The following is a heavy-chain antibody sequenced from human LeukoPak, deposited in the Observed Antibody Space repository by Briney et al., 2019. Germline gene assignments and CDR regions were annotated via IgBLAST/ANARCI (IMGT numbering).Heavy chain of an antibody. CDR2: ISSSSVYI. Sequence: PGGSLRLSCAASGLTFSSYSMNWVRQAPGKGLEWVSSISSSSVYIYYADSVKGRFTISRDNSKNTLYLQMNSLRAEDTAVYYCTKDGTERYFGWPGGPWDWFDPWGQGTLVTVSS. CDR1: GLTFSSYS. CDR3: TKDGTERYFGWPGGPWDWFDP. D-gene: IGHD3-9*01. J-gene: IGHJ5*02. V-gene: IGHV3-21*01.